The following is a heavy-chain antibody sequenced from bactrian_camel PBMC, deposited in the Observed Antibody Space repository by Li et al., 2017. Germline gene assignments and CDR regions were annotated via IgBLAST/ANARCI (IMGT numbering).Heavy chain of an antibody. V-gene: IGHV3S60*01. J-gene: IGHJ6*01. CDR3: QLIPPYGAGCPRVWQRFGY. D-gene: IGHD5*01. CDR2: IYSGGGST. Sequence: HVQLVESGGGSVQAGGSLTLSCEQSGYTPHKYCMAWFRQAPGKEREGVAAIYSGGGSTYYTDSVKVRFTISLDNAKNTLYLQLNSLKPGDTAMYYCQLIPPYGAGCPRVWQRFGYWGQGTQVTVS. CDR1: GYTPHKYC.